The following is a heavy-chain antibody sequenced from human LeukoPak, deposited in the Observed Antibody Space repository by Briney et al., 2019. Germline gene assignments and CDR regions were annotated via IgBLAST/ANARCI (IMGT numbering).Heavy chain of an antibody. CDR3: ARDPYSGTYGDTYYYYMDV. V-gene: IGHV3-21*01. CDR2: ITSSSTYT. J-gene: IGHJ6*03. CDR1: GFSFSN. Sequence: PGGSLRLSCAASGFSFSNMNWVRQAPGKGLEWVSSITSSSTYTFYADSVKGRLTISRDNARNSLYLQMNSLRAEDTAVYYCARDPYSGTYGDTYYYYMDVWGKGTTVTISS. D-gene: IGHD1-26*01.